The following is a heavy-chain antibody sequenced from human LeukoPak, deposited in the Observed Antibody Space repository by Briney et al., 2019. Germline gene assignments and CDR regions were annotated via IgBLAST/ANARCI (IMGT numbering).Heavy chain of an antibody. CDR1: GGSISSSSYY. J-gene: IGHJ4*02. V-gene: IGHV4-39*07. D-gene: IGHD6-19*01. CDR3: ARDTSVAGRDY. CDR2: ICYSGST. Sequence: SETLSLTCTVSGGSISSSSYYWGWIRQPPGKGLEWIGSICYSGSTYYNPSLKSRVTISVDTSKNQFSLKLSSVAAADTAVYYCARDTSVAGRDYWGQGTLVTVSS.